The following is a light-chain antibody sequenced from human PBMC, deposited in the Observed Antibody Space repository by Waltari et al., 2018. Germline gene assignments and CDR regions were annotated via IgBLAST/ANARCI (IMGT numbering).Light chain of an antibody. J-gene: IGKJ2*01. CDR3: QQYDSLPYT. CDR2: DAS. CDR1: PDNSNY. V-gene: IGKV1-33*01. Sequence: DIQMTQSPSSLSASVGDRVTITCQARPDNSNYLNWYQQKPGKAPKLLIYDASNLETGVPSRFSGSGSGTNFTFTISSLQPEDIATYYCQQYDSLPYTFGQGTKLEIK.